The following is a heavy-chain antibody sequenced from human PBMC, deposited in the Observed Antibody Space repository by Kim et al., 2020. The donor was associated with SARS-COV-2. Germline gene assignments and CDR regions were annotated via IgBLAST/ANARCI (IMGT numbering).Heavy chain of an antibody. CDR1: GFIFDEYY. Sequence: GGSLRLSCAASGFIFDEYYMIWIRQAPGKGLEWISYISSRGTAIYYADSVKGRFTISRDNARNSLSLQMNNLRPEDTAIYYCAREVLGTTLDHVGAIDSWGQGTLLTVSS. CDR3: AREVLGTTLDHVGAIDS. CDR2: ISSRGTAI. V-gene: IGHV3-11*01. J-gene: IGHJ4*02. D-gene: IGHD1-26*01.